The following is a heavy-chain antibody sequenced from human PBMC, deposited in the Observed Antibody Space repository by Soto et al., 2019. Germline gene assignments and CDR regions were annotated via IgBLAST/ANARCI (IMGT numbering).Heavy chain of an antibody. J-gene: IGHJ6*03. Sequence: SETLSLTCAVYGGSFSGYYWSWIRQPPGKGLEWIGEINHSGSTNYNPSLKSRVTISVDTSKNQFSLKLSSVTAADTAVYYCARERGGSGSGSYYYYMDVWGKGTTVTVSS. CDR1: GGSFSGYY. D-gene: IGHD3-10*01. CDR3: ARERGGSGSGSYYYYMDV. V-gene: IGHV4-34*01. CDR2: INHSGST.